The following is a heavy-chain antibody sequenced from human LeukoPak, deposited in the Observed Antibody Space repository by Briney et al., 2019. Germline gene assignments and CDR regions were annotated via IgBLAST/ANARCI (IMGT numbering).Heavy chain of an antibody. D-gene: IGHD3-22*01. CDR1: EFTFSSYA. CDR3: ATDPDSSGYYYEVRVDY. Sequence: PGGSLRLSCAASEFTFSSYAMSWVRQAPGKGLEWVSAISGSGGSTYYADSVKGRFTISRDNSENTLYLQMNSLRAEDTAVYYCATDPDSSGYYYEVRVDYWGQGTLVTVSS. CDR2: ISGSGGST. J-gene: IGHJ4*02. V-gene: IGHV3-23*01.